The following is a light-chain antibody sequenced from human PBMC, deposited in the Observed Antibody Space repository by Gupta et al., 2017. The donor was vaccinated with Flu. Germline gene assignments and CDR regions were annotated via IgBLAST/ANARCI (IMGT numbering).Light chain of an antibody. CDR1: DIAYKS. V-gene: IGLV3-21*02. CDR2: DDS. Sequence: SYVLTQPPSLSVPPGQTASITCGGDDIAYKSVYWSLQRPGQAPVLVVSDDSDRPSGIPERFSGSNSGNTATLTICRVEAGDEADYYCQVWDISGDHVVFGGGTKLTVL. J-gene: IGLJ3*02. CDR3: QVWDISGDHVV.